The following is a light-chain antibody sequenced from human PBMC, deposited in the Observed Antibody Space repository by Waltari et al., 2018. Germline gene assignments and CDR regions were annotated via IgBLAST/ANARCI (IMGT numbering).Light chain of an antibody. CDR2: NTN. V-gene: IGLV8-61*01. CDR1: SGSVPTTFY. J-gene: IGLJ3*02. Sequence: QTVVTQEPSLSVSPGGTVTLTCGFDSGSVPTTFYTGWYQQTPGQAPRTLIYNTNIRSSGVPHRFSGSILGNKAALTITGAQADDESDYYCILYMGGGVSLFGGGTKVTVL. CDR3: ILYMGGGVSL.